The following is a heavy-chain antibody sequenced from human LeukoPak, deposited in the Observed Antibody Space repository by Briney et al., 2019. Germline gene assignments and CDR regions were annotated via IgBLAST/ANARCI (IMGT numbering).Heavy chain of an antibody. Sequence: PSETLSLTCTVSGGSISSSSYYWGWIRQPPGKGLEWIGSIYYSGSTYYNPSLKSRVTISVDTSKNQFSLKLSSVTAADTAVYYCARHHATSFMALWNYYGMDVWGQGTTVTVSS. CDR1: GGSISSSSYY. V-gene: IGHV4-39*01. CDR2: IYYSGST. J-gene: IGHJ6*02. D-gene: IGHD3-3*01. CDR3: ARHHATSFMALWNYYGMDV.